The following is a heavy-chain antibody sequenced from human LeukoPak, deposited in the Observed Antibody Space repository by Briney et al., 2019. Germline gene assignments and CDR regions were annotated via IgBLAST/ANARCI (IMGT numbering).Heavy chain of an antibody. CDR3: ARHFHRYYYYMDV. Sequence: PSETLSLTCAVYGVSFSGYYWSWIRQPPGKGLEWIGEINHSGSTNYNPSLKSRVTISVDTSKNQFSLKLSSVTAADTAVYYCARHFHRYYYYMDVWGKGTTVTVSS. J-gene: IGHJ6*03. D-gene: IGHD3-3*02. CDR1: GVSFSGYY. V-gene: IGHV4-34*01. CDR2: INHSGST.